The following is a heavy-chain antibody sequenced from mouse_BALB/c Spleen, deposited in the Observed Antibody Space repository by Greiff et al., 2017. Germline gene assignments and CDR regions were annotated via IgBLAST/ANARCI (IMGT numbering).Heavy chain of an antibody. CDR2: ISSGSSTI. V-gene: IGHV5-17*02. CDR1: GFTFSSFG. J-gene: IGHJ2*01. CDR3: ASNDRYDGETAFDY. Sequence: EVKLVESGGGLVQPGGSRKLSCAASGFTFSSFGMHWVRQAPEKGLEWVAYISSGSSTIYYADTVKGRFTISRDNPKNTLFLQMTSLRSEDTAMYYCASNDRYDGETAFDYWGQGTTLTVSS. D-gene: IGHD2-14*01.